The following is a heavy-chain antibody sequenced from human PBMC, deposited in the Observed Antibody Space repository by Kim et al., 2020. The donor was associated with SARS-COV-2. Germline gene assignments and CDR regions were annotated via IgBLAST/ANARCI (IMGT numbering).Heavy chain of an antibody. Sequence: SETLSLICTVSGGSISSSSYYWGWIRQPPGKGLEWIGSIYYSGSTYYNPSLKSRVTISVDTSKNQFSLKLSSVTAADTAVYYCARPFGPSSDAFDIWGQGTMVTVSS. D-gene: IGHD3-10*01. V-gene: IGHV4-39*01. CDR1: GGSISSSSYY. CDR2: IYYSGST. CDR3: ARPFGPSSDAFDI. J-gene: IGHJ3*02.